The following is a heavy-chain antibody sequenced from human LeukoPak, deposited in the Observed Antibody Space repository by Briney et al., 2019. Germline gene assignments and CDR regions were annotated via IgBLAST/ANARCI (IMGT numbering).Heavy chain of an antibody. CDR2: INHSGST. CDR3: ARGPSPDSSGHRVLPIY. Sequence: PSETLSLTWAVYGXSFSGYYGSWIRQSPGEGLEWIGEINHSGSTNYNPSLKSRVTISVDTSKNQFSLKVTSVTAADTAVYYCARGPSPDSSGHRVLPIYWGQGTQVTVSS. V-gene: IGHV4-34*01. D-gene: IGHD6-19*01. J-gene: IGHJ4*02. CDR1: GXSFSGYY.